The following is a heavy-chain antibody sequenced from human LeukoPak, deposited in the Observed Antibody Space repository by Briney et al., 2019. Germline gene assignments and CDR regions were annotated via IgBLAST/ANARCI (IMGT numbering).Heavy chain of an antibody. D-gene: IGHD3/OR15-3a*01. CDR1: GGSISSYY. J-gene: IGHJ4*02. CDR2: FYFSGST. V-gene: IGHV4-59*04. Sequence: SETLSLTCTVSGGSISSYYWSWIRRPPGKGLQWIGSFYFSGSTYYNPSLKSRVTISADTSKNQFSLSLNSVTAADTAIYFCARHNTYVTPRTGMFDFWGQGALVTVSS. CDR3: ARHNTYVTPRTGMFDF.